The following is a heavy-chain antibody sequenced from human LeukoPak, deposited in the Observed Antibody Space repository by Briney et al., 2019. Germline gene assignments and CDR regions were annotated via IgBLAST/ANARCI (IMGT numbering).Heavy chain of an antibody. CDR2: ISSSGSTI. V-gene: IGHV3-48*03. CDR3: ARDSAIVATDYYYYYMDV. CDR1: GFTFSSYE. J-gene: IGHJ6*03. D-gene: IGHD5-12*01. Sequence: GGSLRLSCAASGFTFSSYEMNWVRQAPGKGLEWVSYISSSGSTIYYADSVKGRFTISRDNAKNSLYLQMNSLRAEDTAVYYCARDSAIVATDYYYYYMDVWGKGTTVTISS.